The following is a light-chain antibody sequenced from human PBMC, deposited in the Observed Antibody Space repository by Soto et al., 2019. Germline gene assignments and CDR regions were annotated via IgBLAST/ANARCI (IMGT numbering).Light chain of an antibody. CDR1: SSDVGRYNY. CDR2: EVS. V-gene: IGLV2-14*01. Sequence: QSALTQPASVSGSPGQSITISCTGTSSDVGRYNYVSWYQQYPGKAPKLMISEVSNRPSGVSNRFSRSKSGNTASLTISGLQAEDEADYYCGSYTSTSTVVFGGGTKVTVL. J-gene: IGLJ2*01. CDR3: GSYTSTSTVV.